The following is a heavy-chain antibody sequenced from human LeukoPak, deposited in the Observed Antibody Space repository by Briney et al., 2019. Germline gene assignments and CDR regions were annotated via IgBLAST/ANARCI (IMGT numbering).Heavy chain of an antibody. Sequence: GGSLRLSCAASGFTFSSYGMHWVRQAPGKGLEWVAVISYDGSNKYYADSVKGRFTISRDNSKNTLYLQMNSLRAEDTAVYYCAKGSNVHWLSDHWGQGTLVTVCS. V-gene: IGHV3-30*18. J-gene: IGHJ5*02. D-gene: IGHD3-9*01. CDR1: GFTFSSYG. CDR3: AKGSNVHWLSDH. CDR2: ISYDGSNK.